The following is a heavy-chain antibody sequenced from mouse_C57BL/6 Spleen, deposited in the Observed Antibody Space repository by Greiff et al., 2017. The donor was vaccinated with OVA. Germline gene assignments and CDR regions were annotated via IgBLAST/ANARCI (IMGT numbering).Heavy chain of an antibody. CDR1: GYTFTSYW. Sequence: VQLQQPGAELVKPGASVKLSCKASGYTFTSYWMQWVKQRPGQGLEWIGEIDPSDSYTNYNQKFKGKATLTVDTSSSTAYMQLSSLTSEDSAVYYCARTHYYGSSSGFAYWGQGTLVTVSA. CDR3: ARTHYYGSSSGFAY. D-gene: IGHD1-1*01. CDR2: IDPSDSYT. J-gene: IGHJ3*01. V-gene: IGHV1-50*01.